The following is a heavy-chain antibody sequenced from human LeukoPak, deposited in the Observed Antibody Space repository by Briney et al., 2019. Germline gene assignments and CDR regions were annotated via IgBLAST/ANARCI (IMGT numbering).Heavy chain of an antibody. D-gene: IGHD2-15*01. CDR1: GGSISSSKKY. J-gene: IGHJ2*01. CDR3: ARQGSIWWYAWYFDL. V-gene: IGHV4-39*01. CDR2: IYYSVST. Sequence: NPSETLSLTCNVSGGSISSSKKYWGWIRQPPGKGLEWIGSIYYSVSTYYNPSLKSRVTISVDTSKNQFSLKLSSVTAADTAVYYCARQGSIWWYAWYFDLWGRGTLVTVSS.